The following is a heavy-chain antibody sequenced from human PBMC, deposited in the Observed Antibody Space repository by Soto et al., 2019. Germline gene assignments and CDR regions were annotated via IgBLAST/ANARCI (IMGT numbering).Heavy chain of an antibody. J-gene: IGHJ4*02. CDR3: AKDYGSSRYFIDY. CDR1: GFTFINYA. V-gene: IGHV3-23*01. D-gene: IGHD6-19*01. CDR2: ISGNGANT. Sequence: GGSLRLSCAASGFTFINYAMSWVRQAPGEGLEWVSTISGNGANTHYADSVKGRFSISRDNSKNTLYIQMNSLRAEDTAVYYCAKDYGSSRYFIDYWGQGALVTVSS.